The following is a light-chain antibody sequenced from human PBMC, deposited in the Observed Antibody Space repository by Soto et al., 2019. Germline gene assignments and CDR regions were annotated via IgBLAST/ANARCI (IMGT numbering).Light chain of an antibody. CDR2: SAF. J-gene: IGKJ1*01. V-gene: IGKV3-15*01. CDR3: QQYNNWPPWT. CDR1: QSISNN. Sequence: ESVLTQSSDTLYISPGEIATLSCRASQSISNNLAWYQQKPGQAPRLVIYSAFTRATGIPARFSGSGSGTEFTLTISSLQSEDFAVYYCQQYNNWPPWTFGQGTKVDIK.